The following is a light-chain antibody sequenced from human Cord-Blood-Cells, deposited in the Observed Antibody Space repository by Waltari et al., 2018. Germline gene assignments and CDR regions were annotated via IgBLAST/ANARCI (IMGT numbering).Light chain of an antibody. Sequence: QSALTQPASVSGSRGQSITISCTGTSSDVGGYNYVSCYQQHPGKAPKLMIYDVSNRPSGVSNRFSGSKSGNTASLTISGLQAEDEADYYCSSYTSSSTLVVFGGGTKLTVL. J-gene: IGLJ2*01. CDR1: SSDVGGYNY. CDR2: DVS. V-gene: IGLV2-14*01. CDR3: SSYTSSSTLVV.